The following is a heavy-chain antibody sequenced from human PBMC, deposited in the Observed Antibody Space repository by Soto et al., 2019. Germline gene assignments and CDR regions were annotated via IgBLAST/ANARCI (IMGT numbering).Heavy chain of an antibody. CDR2: IFYTGST. CDR1: GGSIHDYY. Sequence: QVQLQESGPGLVKPSQTLSLTCTVSGGSIHDYYWVWIRQPPGKGLEWIGSIFYTGSTDYNPSLESRVTPSPASSKNQFSLTLSSVTAADTAVYYCARVNLGAVDHWGQGARVTVSS. CDR3: ARVNLGAVDH. J-gene: IGHJ4*02. V-gene: IGHV4-59*01.